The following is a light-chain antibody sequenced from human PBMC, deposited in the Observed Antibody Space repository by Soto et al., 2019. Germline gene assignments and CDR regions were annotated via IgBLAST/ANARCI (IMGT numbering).Light chain of an antibody. CDR2: QIS. V-gene: IGKV2-24*01. CDR3: VQFSHFPRT. Sequence: DIVLTQTPLSSPVTLGQPASISCRSSQSLVYSDGNTYLSGLQQRPGQPPRLLIYQISNRFSGVPDRFSGRGAGTDCTLTLSRVEAEDVGVYSCVQFSHFPRTFGQGTKVEIK. J-gene: IGKJ1*01. CDR1: QSLVYSDGNTY.